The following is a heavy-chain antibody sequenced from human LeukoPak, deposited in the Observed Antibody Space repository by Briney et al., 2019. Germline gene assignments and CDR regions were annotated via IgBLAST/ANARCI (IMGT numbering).Heavy chain of an antibody. J-gene: IGHJ4*02. V-gene: IGHV1-2*04. D-gene: IGHD6-25*01. CDR2: INPNSGGT. CDR3: ARELRDSSVRVFNFDY. Sequence: ASVKVSCKASGYTFTGYYIYWVRQAPGQGLEWMGWINPNSGGTNYAQKFQGWVTMTRDTSISTAYMELSRLRSDDTAVYYCARELRDSSVRVFNFDYWGQGTLVTVSS. CDR1: GYTFTGYY.